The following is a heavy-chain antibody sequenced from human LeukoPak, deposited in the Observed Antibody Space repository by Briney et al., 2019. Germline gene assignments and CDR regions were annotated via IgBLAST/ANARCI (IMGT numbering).Heavy chain of an antibody. J-gene: IGHJ4*02. CDR3: ARARANYYGSGSYLDY. V-gene: IGHV4-59*01. D-gene: IGHD3-10*01. Sequence: SETLSLTCTVSGGSISSYYWSWIRQPPGKGLEWIGYIYYSGSTNYNPSLKSRVTTSVDTSKNQFSLKLSSVTAADTAVYYCARARANYYGSGSYLDYWGQGTLVTVSS. CDR2: IYYSGST. CDR1: GGSISSYY.